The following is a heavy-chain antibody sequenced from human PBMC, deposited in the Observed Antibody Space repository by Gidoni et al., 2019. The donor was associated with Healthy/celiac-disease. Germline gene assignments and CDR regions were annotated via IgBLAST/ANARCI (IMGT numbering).Heavy chain of an antibody. J-gene: IGHJ3*02. Sequence: QVQLVESGGGVVQPGRSLRLSCAASGFTFSSYGMHWVRQAPGKGLEWVAVISYDGSNKYYADSVKGRFTISRDNSKNTLYLQMNSLRAEDTAVYYCAKDLDDEAFDIWGQGTMVTVSS. CDR3: AKDLDDEAFDI. CDR2: ISYDGSNK. V-gene: IGHV3-30*18. D-gene: IGHD1-1*01. CDR1: GFTFSSYG.